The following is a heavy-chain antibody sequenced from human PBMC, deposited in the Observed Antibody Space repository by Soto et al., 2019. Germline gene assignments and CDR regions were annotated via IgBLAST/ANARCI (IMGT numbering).Heavy chain of an antibody. CDR3: ARDYVTGDRFDY. CDR1: GFSITSYF. V-gene: IGHV4-59*01. J-gene: IGHJ4*02. CDR2: ISFSGAT. Sequence: SETLSLNCPVSGFSITSYFWSWIRQTPGKGLDWIGSISFSGATYSNPSLKSRVAISVDTSKNQFSLKLSSVTAADTAVYYCARDYVTGDRFDYWGQGSLVTVPS. D-gene: IGHD7-27*01.